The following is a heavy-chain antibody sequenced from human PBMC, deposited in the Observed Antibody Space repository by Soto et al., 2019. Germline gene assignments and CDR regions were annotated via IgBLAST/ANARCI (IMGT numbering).Heavy chain of an antibody. Sequence: QVQLQESGPGLVKPSETLSLTCTVPGDSVSSDHYSWIRQPAGKGLEWIGRIFTSGSTNYNPSLKSRVTMSIDRSKNQFSLMLSSVTSADTAVYYCAREARGGFSGIFDYWGQGNLVTVSS. D-gene: IGHD1-26*01. CDR2: IFTSGST. CDR1: GDSVSSDH. J-gene: IGHJ4*02. V-gene: IGHV4-4*07. CDR3: AREARGGFSGIFDY.